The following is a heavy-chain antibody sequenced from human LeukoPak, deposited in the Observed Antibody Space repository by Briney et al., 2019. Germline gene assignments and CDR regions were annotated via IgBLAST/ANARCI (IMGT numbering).Heavy chain of an antibody. CDR2: IYSGGST. CDR1: GFAFSSYA. V-gene: IGHV3-66*01. CDR3: ARDFSGYDTYYYYGMDV. Sequence: PGGSLRLSCAASGFAFSSYAMSWVRQAPGKGLEWVSVIYSGGSTYYADSVKGRFTISRDNAKNSLYLQMNSLRAEDTAVYYCARDFSGYDTYYYYGMDVWGQGTTVTVSS. J-gene: IGHJ6*02. D-gene: IGHD5-12*01.